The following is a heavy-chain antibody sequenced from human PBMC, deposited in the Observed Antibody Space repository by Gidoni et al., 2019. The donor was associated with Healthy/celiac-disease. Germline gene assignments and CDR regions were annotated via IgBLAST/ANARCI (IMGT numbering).Heavy chain of an antibody. CDR2: IKSKTDGGTT. CDR1: GFTFRNAG. CDR3: TLYDFWSGPS. Sequence: EVQLVESGGGLVKPGGSLRLSCAASGFTFRNAGMSWVRPAPGKGLEWVGRIKSKTDGGTTDYAAPVKGRFTISRDDSKNTLYLQMNSLKTEDTAVYYCTLYDFWSGPSWGQGTLVTVSS. V-gene: IGHV3-15*01. D-gene: IGHD3-3*01. J-gene: IGHJ5*02.